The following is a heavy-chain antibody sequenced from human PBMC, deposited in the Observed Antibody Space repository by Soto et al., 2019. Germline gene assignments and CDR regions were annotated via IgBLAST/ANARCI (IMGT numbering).Heavy chain of an antibody. J-gene: IGHJ4*02. D-gene: IGHD3-22*01. Sequence: GGSLRLSCTASGFTFGDYAMSWFRQAPGKGLEWVGFIRSKAYGGTTEYAASVKGRFTISRDDSKSIAYLQMNSLKTEDTAVYDCTREAPRYYDSSGYPDYWGQGTLVTVSS. CDR2: IRSKAYGGTT. V-gene: IGHV3-49*03. CDR3: TREAPRYYDSSGYPDY. CDR1: GFTFGDYA.